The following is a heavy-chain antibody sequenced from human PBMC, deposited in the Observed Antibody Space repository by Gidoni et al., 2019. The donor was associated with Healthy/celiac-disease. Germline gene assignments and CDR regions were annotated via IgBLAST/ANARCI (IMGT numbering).Heavy chain of an antibody. CDR1: GFTFSSYG. J-gene: IGHJ3*02. V-gene: IGHV3-30*18. Sequence: QVQLVESGGGVVQPGRSLRLSCAASGFTFSSYGMHWVRQAPGKGLEWVAVISYEGSNKYYADSVKGRFTISRDNSKNTLYLQMNSLRAEDTAVYYCAKGPTGLDAFDIWGQGTMVTVSS. CDR2: ISYEGSNK. D-gene: IGHD1-1*01. CDR3: AKGPTGLDAFDI.